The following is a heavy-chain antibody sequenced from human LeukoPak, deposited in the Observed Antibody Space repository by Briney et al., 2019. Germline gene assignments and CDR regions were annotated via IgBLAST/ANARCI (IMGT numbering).Heavy chain of an antibody. CDR3: ARDMHEVVPAAPDY. J-gene: IGHJ4*02. D-gene: IGHD2-2*01. Sequence: ASVKVSCKASGYTFSGYYMHWVRQAPGEGLEWMGIINPSGVSTSYAQKFQGRVTMTRDTSTSTVYMELSSLRSEDTAVYYCARDMHEVVPAAPDYWGQGTLVAVSS. V-gene: IGHV1-46*01. CDR2: INPSGVST. CDR1: GYTFSGYY.